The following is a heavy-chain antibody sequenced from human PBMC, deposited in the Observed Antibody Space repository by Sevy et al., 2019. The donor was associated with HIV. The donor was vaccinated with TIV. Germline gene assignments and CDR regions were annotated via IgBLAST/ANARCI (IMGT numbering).Heavy chain of an antibody. Sequence: GGSLRLSCAASGFTFRKSWMGWFLQAPGKGLEWVADIKNNGRDTHYVDSVKGRFILSRDNAKNSLFLQMNSLRDEDTAVYYCVIGLGANWGQGALLTVSS. V-gene: IGHV3-7*01. CDR2: IKNNGRDT. D-gene: IGHD3-16*01. J-gene: IGHJ4*02. CDR3: VIGLGAN. CDR1: GFTFRKSW.